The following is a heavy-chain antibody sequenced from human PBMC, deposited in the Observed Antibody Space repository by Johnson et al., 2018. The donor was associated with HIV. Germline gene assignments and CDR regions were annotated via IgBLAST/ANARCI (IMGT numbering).Heavy chain of an antibody. CDR1: GFTVSSNY. D-gene: IGHD6-13*01. V-gene: IGHV3-33*06. CDR2: IWYDGSNK. Sequence: QVQLVESGGGLIQPGGSLRLSCAASGFTVSSNYMSWVRQAPGKGLEWVAVIWYDGSNKYYADSMKGRFTISRDNSKNTLYLQMNSLRAEDTAVYYCAKDSSSWYGGAFDIWGQGTMVTVSS. J-gene: IGHJ3*02. CDR3: AKDSSSWYGGAFDI.